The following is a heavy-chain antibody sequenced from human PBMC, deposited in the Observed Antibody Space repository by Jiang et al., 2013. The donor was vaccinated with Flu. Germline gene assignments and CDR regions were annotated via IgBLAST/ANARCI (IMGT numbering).Heavy chain of an antibody. V-gene: IGHV1-46*01. D-gene: IGHD2-2*01. CDR1: GYSFISYL. CDR3: ALLPVGYCNSAICNFLDH. CDR2: INPNGGST. Sequence: GAEVKKPGASVKVSCKASGYSFISYLIHWVRQAPGQGLDWLGIINPNGGSTNYPQKFQGRVTVTSDTSTNTVYLEMSSLRSEDTAVYYCALLPVGYCNSAICNFLDHWGQGTLVTVSS. J-gene: IGHJ4*02.